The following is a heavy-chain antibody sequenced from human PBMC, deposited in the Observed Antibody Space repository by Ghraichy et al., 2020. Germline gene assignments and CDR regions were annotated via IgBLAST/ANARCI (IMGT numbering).Heavy chain of an antibody. J-gene: IGHJ4*02. CDR2: IKQDGSEK. CDR1: GFTFSSYW. CDR3: ARDITWIQLWLAAFDY. V-gene: IGHV3-7*01. D-gene: IGHD5-18*01. Sequence: GGSLRLSCAASGFTFSSYWMSWVRQAPGKGLEWVANIKQDGSEKYYVDSVKGRFTISRDNAKNSLYLQMNSLRAEDTAVYYCARDITWIQLWLAAFDYWGQGTLVTVSS.